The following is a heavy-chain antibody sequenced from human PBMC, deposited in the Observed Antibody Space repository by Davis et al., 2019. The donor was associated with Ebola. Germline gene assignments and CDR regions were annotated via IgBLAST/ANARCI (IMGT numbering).Heavy chain of an antibody. V-gene: IGHV3-30*18. D-gene: IGHD3-9*01. CDR3: AKEGYDILTGPLYGMDV. CDR2: ISYDGSNK. J-gene: IGHJ6*02. Sequence: GGSLRLSCAASGFTFSDYGMHWVRQAPGKGLDWVAVISYDGSNKYYADSVKGRFTISRDNSKNTLYLQMNSLRAEDTAVYYCAKEGYDILTGPLYGMDVWGQGTTVTVSS. CDR1: GFTFSDYG.